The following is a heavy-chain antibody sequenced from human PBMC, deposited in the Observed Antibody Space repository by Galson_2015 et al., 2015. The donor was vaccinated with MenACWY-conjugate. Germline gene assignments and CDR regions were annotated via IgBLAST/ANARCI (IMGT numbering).Heavy chain of an antibody. Sequence: SLRLSCAASGFTFSSYSMYWVRQAPGKGLVWVSRIYNDGSDITYADSVKGRFTISRDNAKNTLFLQMNSLRAEDTAVYYCATSNYYDGGGPVCLNWGQGTLVTVSS. J-gene: IGHJ1*01. D-gene: IGHD3-22*01. V-gene: IGHV3-74*01. CDR3: ATSNYYDGGGPVCLN. CDR2: IYNDGSDI. CDR1: GFTFSSYS.